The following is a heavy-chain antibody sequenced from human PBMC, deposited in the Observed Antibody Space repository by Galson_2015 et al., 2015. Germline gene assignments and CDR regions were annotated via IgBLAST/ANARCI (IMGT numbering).Heavy chain of an antibody. CDR2: ISSGSTII. D-gene: IGHD1-1*01. CDR1: GFSLSNYI. V-gene: IGHV3-48*02. J-gene: IGHJ4*02. CDR3: ARVGSVSGRDVIDY. Sequence: LRLSCAASGFSLSNYIMHWVRQAPGKGLEWIAYISSGSTIIYYADSVQGRFIISRDNAKDSLYLQLNSLRDEDTAVHYCARVGSVSGRDVIDYWGQGTLVTVSS.